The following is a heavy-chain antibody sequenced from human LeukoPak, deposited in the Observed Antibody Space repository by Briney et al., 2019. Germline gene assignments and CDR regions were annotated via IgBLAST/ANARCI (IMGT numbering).Heavy chain of an antibody. CDR2: ISSSSSYI. J-gene: IGHJ4*02. V-gene: IGHV3-21*01. Sequence: GGSLRLSCAASGFTFSSYSMNWVRQAPGKGLEGVSSISSSSSYIYYADSVKGRFTISRDNAKNSLYLQMNSLRAEDTAVYYCAKGDDFWSGYYTCDLDYWGQGTLVTVSS. D-gene: IGHD3-3*01. CDR1: GFTFSSYS. CDR3: AKGDDFWSGYYTCDLDY.